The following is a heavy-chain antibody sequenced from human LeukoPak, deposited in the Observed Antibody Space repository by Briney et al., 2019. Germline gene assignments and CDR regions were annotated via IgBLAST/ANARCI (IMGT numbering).Heavy chain of an antibody. CDR1: GGSISSSSYY. J-gene: IGHJ3*02. CDR2: IYYSGST. D-gene: IGHD4-17*01. Sequence: AETLSLTCTVSGGSISSSSYYWGWIRQPPVKGLEWIGSIYYSGSTYYNPSLKSRVTISVDTSKNQLSLKLSSVTAADTAVYYCARERSAGDYGTFDAFDIWGQGTMVTVSS. V-gene: IGHV4-39*07. CDR3: ARERSAGDYGTFDAFDI.